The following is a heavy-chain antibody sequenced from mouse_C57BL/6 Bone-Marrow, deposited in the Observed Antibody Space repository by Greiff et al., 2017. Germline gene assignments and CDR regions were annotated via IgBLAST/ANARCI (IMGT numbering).Heavy chain of an antibody. D-gene: IGHD2-1*01. CDR1: RFTFSDYG. CDR2: ISSGSSTI. J-gene: IGHJ3*01. CDR3: ARAFYGNYVAWFAY. Sequence: EVKLVESGGGLVKPGGSLKLSCAASRFTFSDYGMHWVRQAPEKGLEWVAYISSGSSTIYYADTVKGRFTISRDNAKNTLFLQMTSLRSEDTAMYYCARAFYGNYVAWFAYWGQGTLVTVSA. V-gene: IGHV5-17*01.